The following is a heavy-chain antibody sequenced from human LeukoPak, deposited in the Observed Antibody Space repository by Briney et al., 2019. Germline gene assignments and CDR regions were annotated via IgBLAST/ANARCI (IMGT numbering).Heavy chain of an antibody. V-gene: IGHV3-7*01. Sequence: RGSLRLSCAASGFTFSSYWMSWVRQAPGKGLEWVANIRQDGSEKYYVDSVKGRFTISRDNAKNSLYLQMNNLRVEDTAVYYCARDGRQGERHPSFDSWGQGTLVTVSS. CDR1: GFTFSSYW. CDR2: IRQDGSEK. CDR3: ARDGRQGERHPSFDS. J-gene: IGHJ4*02. D-gene: IGHD1-1*01.